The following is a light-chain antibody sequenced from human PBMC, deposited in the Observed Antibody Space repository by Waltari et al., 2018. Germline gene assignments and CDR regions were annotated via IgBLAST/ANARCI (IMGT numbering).Light chain of an antibody. J-gene: IGLJ3*02. CDR3: CSYAGSSTWV. CDR1: SSDVGSYNL. V-gene: IGLV2-23*01. CDR2: EGS. Sequence: QSALTQPASVSGSPGQSITISCTGTSSDVGSYNLVSWYQQHPGKAPKLMIYEGSKRPSGVSMRLSGSKSGNTASLTISGLQAEDEADYYCCSYAGSSTWVFGGGTKLTVL.